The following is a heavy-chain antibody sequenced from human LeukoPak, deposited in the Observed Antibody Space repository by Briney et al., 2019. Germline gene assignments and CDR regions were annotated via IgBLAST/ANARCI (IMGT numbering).Heavy chain of an antibody. V-gene: IGHV4-34*01. CDR1: GGSFSGYY. D-gene: IGHD4-17*01. Sequence: SETLSLTCAVYGGSFSGYYWSWIRQPPGKGLEWIGEINHSGSTNYNPSLKSRVTISVDTSKNQFSLKLSSVTAADTAVYYCARDYGDYGGSYAFDIWGQGTMVTVSS. CDR3: ARDYGDYGGSYAFDI. J-gene: IGHJ3*02. CDR2: INHSGST.